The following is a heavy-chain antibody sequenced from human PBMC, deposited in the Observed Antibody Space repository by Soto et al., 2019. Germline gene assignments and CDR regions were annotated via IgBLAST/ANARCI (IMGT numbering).Heavy chain of an antibody. CDR3: VGGPTPDCFDD. CDR2: ISYCGTA. Sequence: QVQLQESGPGLGRPSQTLSLSCTVSGGSISRRNFYWTWIRQRPGEGLEWIGCISYCGTAFYKPSLQSRLTISVDTSKNQFSLKVTSVTAADTAIYYCVGGPTPDCFDDWGQGSLVTVPS. D-gene: IGHD3-16*01. CDR1: GGSISRRNFY. V-gene: IGHV4-30-4*01. J-gene: IGHJ4*02.